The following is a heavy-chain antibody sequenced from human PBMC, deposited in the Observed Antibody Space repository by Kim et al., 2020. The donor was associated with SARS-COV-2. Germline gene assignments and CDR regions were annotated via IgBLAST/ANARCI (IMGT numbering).Heavy chain of an antibody. CDR1: DGYINSDINY. D-gene: IGHD1-1*01. CDR2: VYNSGRT. J-gene: IGHJ4*02. CDR3: ARAEYDSFDS. Sequence: SETLSLTCIVSDGYINSDINYWGWIRQPPGKGLEWIGSVYNSGRTYQNPSLKSRVTIFVDTSKNQFSLKVTSVTATDTAVYYCARAEYDSFDSWGQGTLVTVSS. V-gene: IGHV4-39*01.